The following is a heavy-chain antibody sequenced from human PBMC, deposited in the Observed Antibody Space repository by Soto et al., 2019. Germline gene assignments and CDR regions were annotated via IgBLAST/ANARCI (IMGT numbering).Heavy chain of an antibody. CDR3: ARHVPAAGYYYGRDV. D-gene: IGHD2-2*01. V-gene: IGHV1-69*12. CDR1: GGTFSSYA. Sequence: QVQLVQSGAEVKKPGSSVKVSCKASGGTFSSYAISWVRQAPGQGLEWMGGIIPIFGTANYAQKFQGRVRIPAAEPTSPAYRGLSSLRSEDTAGYYGARHVPAAGYYYGRDVWGQGTTVTFSS. CDR2: IIPIFGTA. J-gene: IGHJ6*02.